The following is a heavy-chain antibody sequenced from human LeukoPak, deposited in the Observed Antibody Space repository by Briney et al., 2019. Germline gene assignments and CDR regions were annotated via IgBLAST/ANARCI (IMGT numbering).Heavy chain of an antibody. CDR3: ARAHRSIAARPFYFQH. Sequence: PSETLSLTCTVSGGSISSGDYYWSWIRQPPGKGLEWIGEINHSGSTNYNPSLKSRVTISVDTSKNQFSLKLSSVTAADTAVYYCARAHRSIAARPFYFQHWGQGTLVTVSS. D-gene: IGHD6-6*01. V-gene: IGHV4-39*07. CDR2: INHSGST. CDR1: GGSISSGDYY. J-gene: IGHJ1*01.